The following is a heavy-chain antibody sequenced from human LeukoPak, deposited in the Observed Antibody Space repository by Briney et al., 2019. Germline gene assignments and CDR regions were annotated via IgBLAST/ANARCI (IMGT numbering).Heavy chain of an antibody. D-gene: IGHD6-19*01. CDR2: INNSGST. Sequence: PSETLSLTCAVYGGSFSGYYWSWIRQPPGKGLEWIGEINNSGSTNYNPSLKSRVTISVDTSKNQFSLKLSSVTAADTAVYYCARVGGWYYNYWGQGTLVTVSS. J-gene: IGHJ4*02. CDR3: ARVGGWYYNY. V-gene: IGHV4-34*01. CDR1: GGSFSGYY.